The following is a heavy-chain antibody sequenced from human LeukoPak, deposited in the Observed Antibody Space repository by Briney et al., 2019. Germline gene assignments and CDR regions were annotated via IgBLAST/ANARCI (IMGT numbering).Heavy chain of an antibody. D-gene: IGHD3-22*01. Sequence: SVTVSCKASGGTFRSYAINRVRQAPGQGLEWMGRITLILGLKNYAQKFQGRVTITADKSSSTAYMELSSLRSEDTAMYYCASGVGDDIFDIWGQGTMVTVSS. CDR1: GGTFRSYA. CDR3: ASGVGDDIFDI. V-gene: IGHV1-69*04. CDR2: ITLILGLK. J-gene: IGHJ3*02.